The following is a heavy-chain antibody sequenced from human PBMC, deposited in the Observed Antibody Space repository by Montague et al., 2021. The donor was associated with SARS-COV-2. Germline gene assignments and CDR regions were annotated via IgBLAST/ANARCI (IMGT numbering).Heavy chain of an antibody. CDR2: VKYPGNT. Sequence: SETLSLTCTVSGGSLSTYYWSWIRQPPGKGLECIGYVKYPGNTNYNPSLKSRVTISVNTSKNQFSLKLVSVTAANTAVYYCARFFGPYCYGLDDWGQGTTVTVSS. V-gene: IGHV4-59*13. J-gene: IGHJ6*02. CDR1: GGSLSTYY. D-gene: IGHD3-10*01. CDR3: ARFFGPYCYGLDD.